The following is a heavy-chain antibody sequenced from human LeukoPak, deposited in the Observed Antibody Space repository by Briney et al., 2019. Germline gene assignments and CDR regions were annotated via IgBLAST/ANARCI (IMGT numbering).Heavy chain of an antibody. D-gene: IGHD3-3*01. Sequence: ASVKVSCKASGGTFSSYAINWVRQAPGQGLEWMGVTIPIFGTTSYAQKFQGRVTITADESTNTAYMELSSLGSEDTARYYCASDYDHRAFDIWGPGTIVTVSS. CDR3: ASDYDHRAFDI. CDR2: TIPIFGTT. V-gene: IGHV1-69*13. J-gene: IGHJ3*02. CDR1: GGTFSSYA.